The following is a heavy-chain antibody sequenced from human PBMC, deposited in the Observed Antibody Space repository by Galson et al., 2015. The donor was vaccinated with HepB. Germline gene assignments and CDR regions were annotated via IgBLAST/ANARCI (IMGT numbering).Heavy chain of an antibody. V-gene: IGHV3-7*03. CDR2: IKQDGSEK. J-gene: IGHJ4*02. CDR3: ARRRTPYSSGWYIGDAY. D-gene: IGHD6-19*01. CDR1: GFTFSSYW. Sequence: SLRLSCAASGFTFSSYWMSWVRQAPGKGLEWVANIKQDGSEKYYVDSVKGRFTISRDNAKNSLYLQMNSLRAEDTAVYYCARRRTPYSSGWYIGDAYWGQGTLVTVSS.